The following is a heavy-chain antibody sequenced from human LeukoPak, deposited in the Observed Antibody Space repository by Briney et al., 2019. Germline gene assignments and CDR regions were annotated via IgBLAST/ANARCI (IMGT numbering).Heavy chain of an antibody. V-gene: IGHV3-30*04. CDR3: ARDPGAMIQGAFDY. CDR2: VSYDGSEK. D-gene: IGHD5-12*01. Sequence: PGGSLRLSCAASGFTFNKFAFHWVRQAPGKGLDWIAAVSYDGSEKYYTDSVKGRFTISSDTSKNIVSLQMNSLRVEDTAIYYCARDPGAMIQGAFDYWGQGTLVTVSS. J-gene: IGHJ4*02. CDR1: GFTFNKFA.